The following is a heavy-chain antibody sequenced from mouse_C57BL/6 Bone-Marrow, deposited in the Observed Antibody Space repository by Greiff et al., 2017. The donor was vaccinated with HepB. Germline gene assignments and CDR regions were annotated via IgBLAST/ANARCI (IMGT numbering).Heavy chain of an antibody. J-gene: IGHJ3*01. V-gene: IGHV5-17*01. Sequence: EVKLMESGGGLVKPGGSLKLSCAASGFTFSDYGMHWVRQAPEKGLEWVAYISSGSSTIYYADTVKGRFTISRDNAKNTLFLQMTSLRSEDTAMYYCARSFAYWGQGTVVTVSA. CDR3: ARSFAY. CDR2: ISSGSSTI. CDR1: GFTFSDYG.